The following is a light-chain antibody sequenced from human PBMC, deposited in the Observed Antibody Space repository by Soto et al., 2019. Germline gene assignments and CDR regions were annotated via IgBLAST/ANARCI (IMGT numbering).Light chain of an antibody. V-gene: IGKV3-20*01. J-gene: IGKJ2*01. CDR3: QQYGSSPGT. CDR1: QDVKNNY. Sequence: DIVLTQSPGTLSLSPGERATLSCRASQDVKNNYLAWYQQKPGQPPRLLIRGASSRAAGLPDRFSGSGSGTAFTLTINRLEPEEFAVYYCQQYGSSPGTFGQGTKLEI. CDR2: GAS.